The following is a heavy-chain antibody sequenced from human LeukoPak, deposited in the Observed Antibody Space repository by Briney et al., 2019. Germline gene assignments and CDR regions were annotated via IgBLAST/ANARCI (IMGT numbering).Heavy chain of an antibody. CDR3: ARDPTIFGVVIIEYYFDY. Sequence: ASVKVSCTASGYTFTGYYMHWVRKAPGQGLERMGWINPNSGGTNYAQKFQGRVTMTRDTSISTAYMELSRLRSDDTAVYYCARDPTIFGVVIIEYYFDYWGQGTLATVSS. CDR2: INPNSGGT. J-gene: IGHJ4*02. V-gene: IGHV1-2*02. D-gene: IGHD3-3*01. CDR1: GYTFTGYY.